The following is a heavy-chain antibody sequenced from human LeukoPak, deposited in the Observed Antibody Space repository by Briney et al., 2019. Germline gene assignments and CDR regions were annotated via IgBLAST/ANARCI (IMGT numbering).Heavy chain of an antibody. CDR1: VGSFSGYY. V-gene: IGHV4-34*01. D-gene: IGHD3-10*01. J-gene: IGHJ6*03. CDR2: INHSGST. CDR3: ARGYYGSGSHCCHMDV. Sequence: SETLSLTCAVYVGSFSGYYWSWIRQPPGKGLEWSGEINHSGSTNYNSSLKSRVTISVDTSKNQFSLKLSSVTAADTAVYYCARGYYGSGSHCCHMDVWGKGTTITVS.